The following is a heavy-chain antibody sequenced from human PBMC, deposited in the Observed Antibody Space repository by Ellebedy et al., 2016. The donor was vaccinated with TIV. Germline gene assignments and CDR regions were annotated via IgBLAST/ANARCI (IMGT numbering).Heavy chain of an antibody. CDR1: GGSFSGYY. Sequence: MPGGSLRLSCAVYGGSFSGYYWSWIRQPPGKGLEWLGEINHSGSTNYNPSLKSRVTISVVTSKNQFSLKLSSVTAADTAVYFCASAHGRILTGYYKTFYGMDVWGQGTTVTISS. V-gene: IGHV4-34*01. D-gene: IGHD3-9*01. CDR3: ASAHGRILTGYYKTFYGMDV. CDR2: INHSGST. J-gene: IGHJ6*02.